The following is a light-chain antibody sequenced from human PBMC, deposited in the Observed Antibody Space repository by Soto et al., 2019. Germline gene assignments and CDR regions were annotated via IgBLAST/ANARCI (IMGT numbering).Light chain of an antibody. CDR2: AAS. J-gene: IGKJ5*01. Sequence: AIRMTQSPSSFSASTGDRVTITSRASQGISSYFAWYQQKPGKAPKLLIYAASTLQSGVPSRFSGSGSGTDFTLTISCLQSEDFATYYCQQYYSYPLITFGQGTRLEI. CDR3: QQYYSYPLIT. V-gene: IGKV1-8*01. CDR1: QGISSY.